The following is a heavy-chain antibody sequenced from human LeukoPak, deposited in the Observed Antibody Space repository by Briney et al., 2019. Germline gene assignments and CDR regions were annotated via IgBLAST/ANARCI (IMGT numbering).Heavy chain of an antibody. D-gene: IGHD6-13*01. CDR1: GGSFGDYY. CDR3: ARGIRYTSSWYTYKWVDP. Sequence: PSGTLSLTCGVYGGSFGDYYWSRIRQPPGKGLEWIGEINHSGGTNYNPSLKSRVIISVDTSKNQFSLKLSSVTAADTAVYYCARGIRYTSSWYTYKWVDPWAQGTLVTVSS. CDR2: INHSGGT. V-gene: IGHV4-34*01. J-gene: IGHJ5*02.